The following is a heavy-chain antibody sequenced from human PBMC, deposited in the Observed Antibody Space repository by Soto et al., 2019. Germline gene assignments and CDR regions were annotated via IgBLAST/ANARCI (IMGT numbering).Heavy chain of an antibody. V-gene: IGHV2-5*01. Sequence: QITLKESGPPLVKPTQTLTLTCTFSGFSLSTSGVGVGWIRQPPGKALEWLALIYWIDEKRYSPSLSSRLTITKDTSKNQVVLTMTNMDPVDTATYYCAHRRGADYKGCFHYWGQGTLVTVSS. D-gene: IGHD4-4*01. CDR3: AHRRGADYKGCFHY. CDR2: IYWIDEK. CDR1: GFSLSTSGVG. J-gene: IGHJ4*02.